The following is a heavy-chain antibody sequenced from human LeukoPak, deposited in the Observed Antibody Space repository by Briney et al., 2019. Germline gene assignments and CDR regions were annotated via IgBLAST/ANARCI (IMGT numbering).Heavy chain of an antibody. Sequence: GGTLRLSCAASGFTFSSYGMSWVRQAPGKGLEWVSSISSSSSYIYYADSVKGRFTISRDNAKNSLYLQMNSLRAEDTAVYYCAKDMRSYGDYSKFDYWGQGTLVTVSS. D-gene: IGHD4-17*01. CDR2: ISSSSSYI. J-gene: IGHJ4*02. CDR3: AKDMRSYGDYSKFDY. CDR1: GFTFSSYG. V-gene: IGHV3-21*04.